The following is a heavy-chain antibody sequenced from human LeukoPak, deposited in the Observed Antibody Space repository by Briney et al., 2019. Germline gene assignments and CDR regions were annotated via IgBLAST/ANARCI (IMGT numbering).Heavy chain of an antibody. CDR1: GGSISSGGYY. J-gene: IGHJ4*02. V-gene: IGHV4-31*03. CDR3: ARTRGVVGYPLFDY. CDR2: IYYSGST. D-gene: IGHD2-21*01. Sequence: ASQTLSLTCTVSGGSISSGGYYWSCIRQHPGKGLECIGYIYYSGSTYYNPSLKSRVTISVDTSKNQFSLKLSSVTAADTAVYYCARTRGVVGYPLFDYWGQGTLVTVSS.